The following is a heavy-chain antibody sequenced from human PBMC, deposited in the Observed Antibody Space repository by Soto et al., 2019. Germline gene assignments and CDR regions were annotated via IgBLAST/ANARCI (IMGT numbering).Heavy chain of an antibody. CDR3: AKAPSVVTHWFDP. J-gene: IGHJ5*02. CDR1: GFMFDDFA. D-gene: IGHD3-22*01. Sequence: EVQLVESGGGLVQPGRSLRLSCAASGFMFDDFAMHWVRQAPGKGLEWVSGISWNSGDVTYADSVKGRFTISRDNAKPSVYLHLHCLRPEDTALYYCAKAPSVVTHWFDPWGQRTLVSVSP. V-gene: IGHV3-9*01. CDR2: ISWNSGDV.